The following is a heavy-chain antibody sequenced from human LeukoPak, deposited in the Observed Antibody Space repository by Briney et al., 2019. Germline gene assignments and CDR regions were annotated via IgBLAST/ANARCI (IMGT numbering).Heavy chain of an antibody. V-gene: IGHV3-48*03. Sequence: PRGSPRPSSAAAAFTPSSYEMNCDRPRPGKGLEWVSYISSSGSTKYYADSVKGRFTISRDNAKKSLYLQMNSLRAEDAAVYYCARGWGEGGQGTLVTVSS. J-gene: IGHJ4*02. CDR2: ISSSGSTK. D-gene: IGHD3-10*01. CDR1: AFTPSSYE. CDR3: ARGWGE.